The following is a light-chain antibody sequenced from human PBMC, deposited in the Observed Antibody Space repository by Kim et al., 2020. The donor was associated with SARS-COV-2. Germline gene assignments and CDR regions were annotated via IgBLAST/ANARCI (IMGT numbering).Light chain of an antibody. J-gene: IGKJ1*01. CDR1: QNICNY. CDR3: QQYDDLPRT. V-gene: IGKV1-33*01. CDR2: DAS. Sequence: APVGDRVTTPRQASQNICNYLNCDNQKPGKGPQLRIYDASNLETGVPSRFSGSGSGTHFTLTTSSLQPEDISTYNCQQYDDLPRTFCQGTPVYIK.